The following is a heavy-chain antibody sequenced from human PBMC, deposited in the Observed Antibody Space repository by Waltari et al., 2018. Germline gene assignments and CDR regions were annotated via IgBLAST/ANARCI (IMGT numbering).Heavy chain of an antibody. J-gene: IGHJ5*02. D-gene: IGHD6-6*01. CDR1: GQSLSESS. CDR2: YDPGDGET. CDR3: ALDREYEGWFDP. V-gene: IGHV1-24*01. Sequence: QVQLVQSGAAVRKPGASVKVSCNVSGQSLSESSIHWVRQATGKGPEWMGGYDPGDGETTYAQKVKGRLSMTEATDTAYMELTSLQSDDTAVYYCALDREYEGWFDPWGQGTLVTVSS.